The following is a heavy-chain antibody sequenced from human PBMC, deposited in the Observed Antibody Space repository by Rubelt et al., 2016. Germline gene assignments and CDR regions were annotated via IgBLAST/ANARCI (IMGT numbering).Heavy chain of an antibody. V-gene: IGHV1-69*04. D-gene: IGHD6-6*01. CDR2: IIPILGIA. CDR3: AAEYSSPDAFDI. Sequence: GGTFSSYAISWVRQAPGQGLEWMGRIIPILGIANYAQKFQGRVTITADKSTSTAYMELSSLRSEDTAVYYCAAEYSSPDAFDIWGQGTMVTVSS. CDR1: GGTFSSYA. J-gene: IGHJ3*02.